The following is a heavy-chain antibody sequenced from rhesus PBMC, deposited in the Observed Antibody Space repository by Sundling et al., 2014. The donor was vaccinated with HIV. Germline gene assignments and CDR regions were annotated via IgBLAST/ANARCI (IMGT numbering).Heavy chain of an antibody. CDR3: ARTGPWTGYYSFDY. Sequence: QVQLQESGPGLVKPSETLSLTCAVSGGSFSGNYWGWIRQPPGKGLEYIGYISGSSGSTYYNPSLKSRVTISTDTSKNQLSLKLSSVTAADTAMYYCARTGPWTGYYSFDYWGQGVLVTVSS. D-gene: IGHD3-3*01. V-gene: IGHV4-165*01. J-gene: IGHJ4*01. CDR2: ISGSSGST. CDR1: GGSFSGNY.